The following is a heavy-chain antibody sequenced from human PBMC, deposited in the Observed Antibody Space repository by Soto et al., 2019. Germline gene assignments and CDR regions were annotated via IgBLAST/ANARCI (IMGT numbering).Heavy chain of an antibody. J-gene: IGHJ4*02. CDR2: ISPIFAAT. Sequence: QVQLVQSGAEVKKPGSSVKVSCKASGGTFNTYAFVWVRQAPGQGLEWMGGISPIFAATNYVQKFQGRLTITADESTRTVYMELSGLRSEDTAVYYCARDLDGPTGGDSWGQGTLVTVSS. V-gene: IGHV1-69*01. CDR3: ARDLDGPTGGDS. D-gene: IGHD7-27*01. CDR1: GGTFNTYA.